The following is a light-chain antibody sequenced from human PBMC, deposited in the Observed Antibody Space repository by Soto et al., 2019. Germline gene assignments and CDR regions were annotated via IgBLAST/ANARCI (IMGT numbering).Light chain of an antibody. V-gene: IGKV1-5*03. J-gene: IGKJ1*01. Sequence: DIQMTQSPSTLSASVGDRVTITCRASQSITTWLAWFQQKPGTAPRLLIYKASNLEAGVPSRFSGSGSGTEFTLTISSLQPDYFATYYCQQYQSYWTFGQGTKVEIK. CDR3: QQYQSYWT. CDR1: QSITTW. CDR2: KAS.